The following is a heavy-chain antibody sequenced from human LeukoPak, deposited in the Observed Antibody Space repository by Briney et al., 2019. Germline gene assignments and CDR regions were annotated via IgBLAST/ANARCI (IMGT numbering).Heavy chain of an antibody. Sequence: GGSLRLSCAASGFTFSSYGMHWVCQAPGKGLEWVAFIRYDGSNKYYADSVKGRFTISRDNSKNTLYLQMNSLRAEDTAVYYCAKDPLTMIVVVTFFDYWGQGTLVTVSS. CDR1: GFTFSSYG. CDR3: AKDPLTMIVVVTFFDY. V-gene: IGHV3-30*02. CDR2: IRYDGSNK. D-gene: IGHD3-22*01. J-gene: IGHJ4*02.